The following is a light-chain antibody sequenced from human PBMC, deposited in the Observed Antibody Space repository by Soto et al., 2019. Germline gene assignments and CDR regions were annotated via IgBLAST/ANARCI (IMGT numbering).Light chain of an antibody. CDR2: EVS. V-gene: IGLV1-40*01. Sequence: QSVLTQPPSVSGAPGQRVTISCSGGGSNIGAGYDVHWYQQLPEAAPKLMIYEVSNRPSGVSNRFSGSKSGNTASLTISGLQAEDEADYYCSSYTSSSTPLYVFGTGTKLTVL. J-gene: IGLJ1*01. CDR1: GSNIGAGYD. CDR3: SSYTSSSTPLYV.